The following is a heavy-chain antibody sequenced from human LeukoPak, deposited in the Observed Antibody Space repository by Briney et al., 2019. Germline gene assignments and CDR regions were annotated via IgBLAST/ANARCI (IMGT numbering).Heavy chain of an antibody. CDR1: GFTFRSYG. J-gene: IGHJ4*02. CDR3: AATGGVAVAGSPFDY. V-gene: IGHV3-33*08. D-gene: IGHD6-19*01. CDR2: IWHDGSNK. Sequence: PGGSLRLSCAASGFTFRSYGMHWVRQAPGKGLEWVAVIWHDGSNKYYADSVKGRFTISRDNSKNTLYLQMDSLRVEDTAVYYCAATGGVAVAGSPFDYWGQGTLVTVSS.